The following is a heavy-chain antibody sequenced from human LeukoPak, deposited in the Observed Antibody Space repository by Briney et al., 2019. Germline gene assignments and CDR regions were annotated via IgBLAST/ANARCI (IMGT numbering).Heavy chain of an antibody. CDR2: ISGSGGST. CDR1: GFTFSSYA. CDR3: ANLNYYDSSMED. J-gene: IGHJ4*02. Sequence: GGSLRLSCAASGFTFSSYAMSWVRQTPGKGLEWVSAISGSGGSTYYADSVKGRFTISRDNSKNTLYLQMNSLRAEDTAVYYCANLNYYDSSMEDWGQGTLVTVSS. V-gene: IGHV3-23*01. D-gene: IGHD3-22*01.